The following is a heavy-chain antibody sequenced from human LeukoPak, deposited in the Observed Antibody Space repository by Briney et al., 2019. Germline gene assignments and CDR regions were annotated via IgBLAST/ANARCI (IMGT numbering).Heavy chain of an antibody. V-gene: IGHV3-23*01. J-gene: IGHJ4*02. D-gene: IGHD6-13*01. Sequence: MXXXXXXPGKGLEWVSAISGSGGSTYYADSVKGRFTISRDNSKNTLYLQMNSLRAEDTAVYYCAKDRCRAAGTLYFDYWGQGTLVTVSS. CDR3: AKDRCRAAGTLYFDY. CDR2: ISGSGGST.